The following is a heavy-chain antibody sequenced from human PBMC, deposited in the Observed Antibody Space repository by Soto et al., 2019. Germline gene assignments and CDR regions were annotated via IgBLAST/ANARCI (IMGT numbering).Heavy chain of an antibody. CDR3: AKDAGQYQLLLSIDY. CDR1: GFTFSSDA. J-gene: IGHJ4*02. Sequence: GGSLRLSCAASGFTFSSDAMHWVRQAPGKGLEWVAVISYDGSNKYYADSVKGRFTISRDNSKNTLYLQMNSLRAEDTAVYYCAKDAGQYQLLLSIDYWGQGTLVSVSS. V-gene: IGHV3-30-3*01. D-gene: IGHD2-2*01. CDR2: ISYDGSNK.